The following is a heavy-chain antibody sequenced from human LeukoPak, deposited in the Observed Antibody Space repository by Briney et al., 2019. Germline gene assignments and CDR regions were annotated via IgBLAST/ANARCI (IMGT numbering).Heavy chain of an antibody. CDR3: ARVGGYCSDANCYPKY. D-gene: IGHD2-8*01. Sequence: ASVKVSCKASGGTFSSYAISWVRQAPGQGLEWMGWIHTDTGNPTYGKGFTGRFVFSLDRSVSTAYLQISDLKAEDTAVYYCARVGGYCSDANCYPKYWGQGTLVTVSS. V-gene: IGHV7-4-1*02. J-gene: IGHJ4*02. CDR2: IHTDTGNP. CDR1: GGTFSSYA.